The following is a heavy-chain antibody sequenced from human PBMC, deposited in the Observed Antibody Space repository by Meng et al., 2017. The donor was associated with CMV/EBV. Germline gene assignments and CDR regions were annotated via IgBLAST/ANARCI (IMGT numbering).Heavy chain of an antibody. CDR3: ARGYSSSSLSGY. J-gene: IGHJ4*02. CDR2: ISYDGSNK. CDR1: GFTFSSYA. D-gene: IGHD6-6*01. Sequence: GGSLRLSCAASGFTFSSYAMHWARQAPGKGLEWVAVISYDGSNKYYADSVKGRFTISRDNSKNTLYLQMNSLRAEDTAVYYCARGYSSSSLSGYWGQGTLVTVSS. V-gene: IGHV3-30-3*01.